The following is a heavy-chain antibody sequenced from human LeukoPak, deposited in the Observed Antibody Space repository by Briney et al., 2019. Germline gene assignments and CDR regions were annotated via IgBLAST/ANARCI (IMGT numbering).Heavy chain of an antibody. D-gene: IGHD6-13*01. CDR3: AKVSLGEEQQLRKFYYYYYMDV. J-gene: IGHJ6*03. CDR2: ISGSGGST. Sequence: GESLRLSCAASGFTFSSYAMSWVRQAPGKGLEWISAISGSGGSTYYADSVKGRFTISRDNSKNTLYLQMNSLRAEDTAVYYCAKVSLGEEQQLRKFYYYYYMDVWGKGTTVTVSS. CDR1: GFTFSSYA. V-gene: IGHV3-23*01.